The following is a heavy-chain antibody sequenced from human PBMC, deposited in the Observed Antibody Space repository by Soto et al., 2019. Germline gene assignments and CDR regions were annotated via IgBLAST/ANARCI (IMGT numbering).Heavy chain of an antibody. V-gene: IGHV1-69*10. J-gene: IGHJ6*02. D-gene: IGHD5-12*01. CDR2: IIPILGTA. CDR1: GGTFSSYA. CDR3: ARDPRRLQGYYGMDV. Sequence: SVKVSCKASGGTFSSYAMSWVRQAPGQGLEWMGGIIPILGTANCAQKFQGRVTITADISTSTAYMELSSLRSEDTAVYYCARDPRRLQGYYGMDVWGQGTTVTVSS.